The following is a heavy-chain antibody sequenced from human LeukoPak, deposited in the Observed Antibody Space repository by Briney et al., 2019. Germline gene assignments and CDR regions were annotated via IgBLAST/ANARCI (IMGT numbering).Heavy chain of an antibody. V-gene: IGHV3-30-3*01. Sequence: GGSLRLSCVFSGFTFSNYWMSWVRQAPGKGLEWVAVISYDGSSKNFADSVKGRFTISRDNSKNTLYLQMNSLRVEDTAVYYCARPSRPKTNGWYYFFGMDVWGQGTTVTVSS. D-gene: IGHD6-19*01. CDR3: ARPSRPKTNGWYYFFGMDV. CDR1: GFTFSNYW. CDR2: ISYDGSSK. J-gene: IGHJ6*02.